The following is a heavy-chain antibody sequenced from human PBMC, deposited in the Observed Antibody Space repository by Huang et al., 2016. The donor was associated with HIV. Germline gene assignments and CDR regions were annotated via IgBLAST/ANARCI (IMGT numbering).Heavy chain of an antibody. CDR3: ARTEMEYYYGSSGYYPDY. CDR1: GFDLSKYS. CDR2: ISGTRSNI. J-gene: IGHJ4*02. V-gene: IGHV3-48*01. D-gene: IGHD3-22*01. Sequence: EVQLVESGGALVQPGGSLKLSCVVSGFDLSKYSMNWVRQAQGKGLELVSYISGTRSNIYYADSVKGRFTISRDNAKNSVFLQMRSLRAEDTALYYCARTEMEYYYGSSGYYPDYWGQGTQVTVSS.